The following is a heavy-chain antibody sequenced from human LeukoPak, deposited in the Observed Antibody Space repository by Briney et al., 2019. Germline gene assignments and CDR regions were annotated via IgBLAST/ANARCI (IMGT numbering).Heavy chain of an antibody. CDR1: GGSISSYY. CDR2: IYTSGNT. CDR3: AGHVHNDHGNPYWFDP. J-gene: IGHJ5*02. V-gene: IGHV4-4*07. D-gene: IGHD4-17*01. Sequence: PSETLSLTCTVSGGSISSYYWSWVRQPAGKGLEWIGRIYTSGNTNYNPSLKGRVTMSVDTSKNQFSLKLTSMTAADTAVYYCAGHVHNDHGNPYWFDPWGQGVLVTVSS.